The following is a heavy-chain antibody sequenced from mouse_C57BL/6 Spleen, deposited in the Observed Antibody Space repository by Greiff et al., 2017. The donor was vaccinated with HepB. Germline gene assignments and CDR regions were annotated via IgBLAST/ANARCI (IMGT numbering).Heavy chain of an antibody. V-gene: IGHV1-18*01. CDR3: ARSGYYGSSSYWYFDV. Sequence: EVQLQQSGPELVKPGASVKIPCKASGYTFTDYNMDWVKQSHGKSLEWIGDINPNNGGTIYNQKFKGKATLTVDKSSSTAYMELRSLTSEDTAVYYCARSGYYGSSSYWYFDVWGTGTTVTVSS. CDR2: INPNNGGT. J-gene: IGHJ1*03. CDR1: GYTFTDYN. D-gene: IGHD1-1*01.